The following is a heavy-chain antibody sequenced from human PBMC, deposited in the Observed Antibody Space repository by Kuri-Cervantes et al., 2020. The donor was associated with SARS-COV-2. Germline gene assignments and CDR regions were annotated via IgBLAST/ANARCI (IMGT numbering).Heavy chain of an antibody. CDR2: INPSGGST. V-gene: IGHV1-46*01. D-gene: IGHD4-17*01. CDR1: GYTFTSYY. Sequence: ASVKVSCKASGYTFTSYYMHWVRQAPGQGLEWMGIINPSGGSTSYAQKFQGRVTITTDESTSTAYMELSSLRSEDTAVYYCAEEGSDMTTVTPGAFDIWGQGTMVTVSS. J-gene: IGHJ3*02. CDR3: AEEGSDMTTVTPGAFDI.